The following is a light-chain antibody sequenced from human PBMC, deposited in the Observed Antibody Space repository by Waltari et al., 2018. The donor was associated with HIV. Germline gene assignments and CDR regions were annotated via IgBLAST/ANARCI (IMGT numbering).Light chain of an antibody. CDR2: GKN. Sequence: SSELTQDPAVSVALGQTVRITCQGASLRTYYASWYQQTQGQAPVLVIYGKNVRPSGIPDRFSGSNAGNTASLTITGAQAEDEGDYYCNSRDSSGDHLKFGGGTKLTVL. J-gene: IGLJ2*01. CDR1: SLRTYY. V-gene: IGLV3-19*01. CDR3: NSRDSSGDHLK.